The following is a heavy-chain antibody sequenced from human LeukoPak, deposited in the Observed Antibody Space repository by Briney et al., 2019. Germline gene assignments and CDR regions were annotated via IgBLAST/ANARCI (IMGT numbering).Heavy chain of an antibody. J-gene: IGHJ5*02. Sequence: ASVKVSCKASGYTFTGYYMHWVRQAPGQGLEWMGWINPNSGGTNYAQKFQGRVTMTRDTSIGTAYMELSRLRSDDTAVYYCARARWAAAGTRWFDPWGQGTLVTVSS. V-gene: IGHV1-2*02. CDR3: ARARWAAAGTRWFDP. D-gene: IGHD6-13*01. CDR1: GYTFTGYY. CDR2: INPNSGGT.